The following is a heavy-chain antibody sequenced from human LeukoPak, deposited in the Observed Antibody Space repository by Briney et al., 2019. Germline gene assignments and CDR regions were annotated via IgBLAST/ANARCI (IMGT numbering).Heavy chain of an antibody. V-gene: IGHV4-4*09. CDR3: ARATIVGATTVIDY. D-gene: IGHD1-26*01. CDR1: GGSISGYF. J-gene: IGHJ4*02. Sequence: KPSETLSLTCTVSGGSISGYFWSWIRQPPGQGLEWIGYIHTSGSTSYNPSLKSRVTMSIDTSKNQFSLRLTSVTAADTAVYYCARATIVGATTVIDYWGQGTLVTVSS. CDR2: IHTSGST.